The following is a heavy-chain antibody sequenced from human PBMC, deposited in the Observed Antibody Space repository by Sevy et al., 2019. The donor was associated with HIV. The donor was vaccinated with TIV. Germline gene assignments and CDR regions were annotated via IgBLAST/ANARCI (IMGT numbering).Heavy chain of an antibody. D-gene: IGHD4-17*01. CDR3: ARDHVKDGDLGDYYYFAMDV. Sequence: GGSLRLSCVGSGFIISDYYMSWIRQAPGKGLEWVSYISGSDDAIYYSDSVKGRFTISRDNVKNSLYLQMNSLGAEDTAVYYCARDHVKDGDLGDYYYFAMDVWGQGTTVTVSS. CDR1: GFIISDYY. J-gene: IGHJ6*02. V-gene: IGHV3-11*01. CDR2: ISGSDDAI.